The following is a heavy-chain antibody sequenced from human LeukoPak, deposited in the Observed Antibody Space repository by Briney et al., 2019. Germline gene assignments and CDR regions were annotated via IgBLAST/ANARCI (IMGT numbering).Heavy chain of an antibody. CDR2: TYYRSKCYN. V-gene: IGHV6-1*01. CDR1: GDSVSSNSGD. D-gene: IGHD4/OR15-4a*01. J-gene: IGHJ3*02. Sequence: SQTLAVTCVISGDSVSSNSGDWHWTRQSPSRGLEWLGRTYYRSKCYNDYAVSVKSRITINPDTSKNQFSLQLNSVTPEDTAVYYCASSDNYGGDASDIWGQGTMVTVSS. CDR3: ASSDNYGGDASDI.